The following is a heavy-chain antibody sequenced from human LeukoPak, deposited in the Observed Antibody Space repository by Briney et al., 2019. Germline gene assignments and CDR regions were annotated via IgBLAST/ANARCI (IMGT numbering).Heavy chain of an antibody. CDR2: IYYSGST. CDR3: ARATSFGSGWYYFDY. V-gene: IGHV4-31*03. Sequence: SETLSLTCTVSGGSISSGGYYWSWIRQHPGKGLEWIGYIYYSGSTYYNPSLKSRVTISVDTSKNQFSLKLSSVTAADTAVYYCARATSFGSGWYYFDYWGQGTLVTVSS. D-gene: IGHD6-19*01. J-gene: IGHJ4*02. CDR1: GGSISSGGYY.